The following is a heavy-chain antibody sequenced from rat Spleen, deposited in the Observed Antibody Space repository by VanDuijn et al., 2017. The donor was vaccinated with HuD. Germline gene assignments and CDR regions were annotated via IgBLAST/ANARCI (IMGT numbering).Heavy chain of an antibody. CDR2: IGTGGGNT. D-gene: IGHD1-11*01. V-gene: IGHV5S13*01. Sequence: VHLKESGPGRVQPSQTLSLTCTVSGFSLSRHGVIWVRQPPGKGLEWVASIGTGGGNTYYRDSVKGRFTISRDNAKSTLYLQMDSLRSEDTATYYCARHRNYGGIPFDFWGQGVMVTVSS. CDR3: ARHRNYGGIPFDF. CDR1: GFSLSRHG. J-gene: IGHJ2*01.